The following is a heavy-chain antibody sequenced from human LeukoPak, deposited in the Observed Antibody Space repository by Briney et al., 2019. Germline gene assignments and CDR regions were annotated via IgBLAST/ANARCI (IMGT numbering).Heavy chain of an antibody. CDR2: ISGSGGST. Sequence: GGSLRLSCAASGFTFSSYAMRWVRQAPGKGLEWISSISGSGGSTNSADSVKGRFTISRDNSKNTLYLQMNSLRAEDTAVYYCAKEANLAGYFDYWGQGTLITVSS. J-gene: IGHJ4*02. D-gene: IGHD3-10*01. V-gene: IGHV3-23*01. CDR3: AKEANLAGYFDY. CDR1: GFTFSSYA.